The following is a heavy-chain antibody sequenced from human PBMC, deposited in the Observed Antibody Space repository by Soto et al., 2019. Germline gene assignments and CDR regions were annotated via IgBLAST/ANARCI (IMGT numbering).Heavy chain of an antibody. Sequence: PGGSLRLSFAASVFTFSSYAMHWVRQAPGKGLEWVAVISYDGSNKYYADSVKGRFTIARDNSKHTLYLQMNGLRAEDTAVYYCARDRGDFWSGYLDVWGQGTTVTVSS. V-gene: IGHV3-30-3*01. CDR3: ARDRGDFWSGYLDV. CDR2: ISYDGSNK. J-gene: IGHJ6*02. D-gene: IGHD3-3*01. CDR1: VFTFSSYA.